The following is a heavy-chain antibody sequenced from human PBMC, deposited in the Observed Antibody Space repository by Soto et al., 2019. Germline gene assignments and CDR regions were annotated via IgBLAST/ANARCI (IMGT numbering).Heavy chain of an antibody. CDR2: ISGSGGST. J-gene: IGHJ6*02. CDR1: GFTFSNYA. CDR3: AKDLAGYSSSWYSYYYYGMDV. V-gene: IGHV3-23*01. D-gene: IGHD6-13*01. Sequence: GGSLRLSCAASGFTFSNYAMSWVRQAPGKGLEWVSAISGSGGSTYYADSVKGRFTISRDNSKNTLYLQMNSLRAEDTAVYYCAKDLAGYSSSWYSYYYYGMDVWGQGTTVTVSS.